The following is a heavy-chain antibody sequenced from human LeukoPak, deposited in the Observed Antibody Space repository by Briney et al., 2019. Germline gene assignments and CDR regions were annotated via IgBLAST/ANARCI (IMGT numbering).Heavy chain of an antibody. CDR3: ARAPRPGGYYYYMDV. V-gene: IGHV4-38-2*02. D-gene: IGHD3-16*01. CDR2: IYHSGST. J-gene: IGHJ6*03. CDR1: GYSISSGYY. Sequence: SETLSLTCTVSGYSISSGYYWGWIRQPPGKGLEWIGSIYHSGSTYYNPSLKSRVTISVDTSKNQFSLKLSSVTAADTAVYYCARAPRPGGYYYYMDVWGKGTTVTISS.